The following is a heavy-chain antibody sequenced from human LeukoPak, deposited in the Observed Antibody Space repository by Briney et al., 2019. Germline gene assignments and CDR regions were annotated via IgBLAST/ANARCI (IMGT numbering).Heavy chain of an antibody. V-gene: IGHV4-59*12. D-gene: IGHD4-17*01. CDR2: IYYSGST. CDR3: ARGKMTTVTTADAFDI. J-gene: IGHJ3*02. CDR1: GGSISSYY. Sequence: SETLSLTCTVSGGSISSYYWSWIRQPPGKGLEWIGYIYYSGSTNYNPSLKSRVTISVDTSKNQFSLKLSSVTAADTAVYYCARGKMTTVTTADAFDIWGQGTMVTVSS.